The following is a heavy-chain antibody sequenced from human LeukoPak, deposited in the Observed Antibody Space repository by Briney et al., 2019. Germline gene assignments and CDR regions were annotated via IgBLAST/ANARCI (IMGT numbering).Heavy chain of an antibody. D-gene: IGHD3-22*01. CDR1: GDSINSLDL. V-gene: IGHV4-4*02. J-gene: IGHJ4*02. CDR2: MYLSGTT. Sequence: PSETLSLTCTVSGDSINSLDLWSWVRQPPGKGLEWIGEMYLSGTTHSNPSVKSRVTISIDKSKNQFLLNLSSVTAADTAVYYCAGLVGRYSSGLYYYYFDYWGQGTLVTVSS. CDR3: AGLVGRYSSGLYYYYFDY.